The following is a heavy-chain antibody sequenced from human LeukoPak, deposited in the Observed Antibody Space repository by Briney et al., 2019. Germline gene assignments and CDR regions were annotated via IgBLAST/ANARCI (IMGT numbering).Heavy chain of an antibody. J-gene: IGHJ4*02. CDR2: INHSGST. Sequence: PGGSLRLSCAAPGFTFSSYAMSWIRQPPGKGLEWIGEINHSGSTNYNPSLKSRVTISVDTSKNQFSLKLSSVTAADTAVYYCARSYYYGSGSPNYWGQGTLVTVSS. V-gene: IGHV4-34*01. CDR1: GFTFSSYA. D-gene: IGHD3-10*01. CDR3: ARSYYYGSGSPNY.